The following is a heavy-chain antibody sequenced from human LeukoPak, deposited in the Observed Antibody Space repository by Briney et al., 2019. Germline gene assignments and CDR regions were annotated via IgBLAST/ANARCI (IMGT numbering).Heavy chain of an antibody. J-gene: IGHJ5*02. CDR1: GYTFTSYD. D-gene: IGHD3-22*01. Sequence: GASVKVSCKASGYTFTSYDINWVRQATGQGLEWMGWMNPNSGNTGYAQKFQGRVTMTRNTSISTAYMELSSLRSEDTAVYYCARGPRRYYDSSGYYDWFDPWGQGTLVTVSS. CDR3: ARGPRRYYDSSGYYDWFDP. V-gene: IGHV1-8*01. CDR2: MNPNSGNT.